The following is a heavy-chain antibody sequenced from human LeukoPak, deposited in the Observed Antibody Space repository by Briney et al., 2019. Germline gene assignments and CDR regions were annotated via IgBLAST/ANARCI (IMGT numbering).Heavy chain of an antibody. CDR1: GYSISSGYY. CDR3: ARVYGDNRWLGFYYYYMDV. D-gene: IGHD4-17*01. Sequence: SETLSLTCTVSGYSISSGYYWGWIRQPPGKGLEWIGSIYHSGSTYYNPSLKSRVTISVDTSKNQFSLNLSSVTAADTAVYYCARVYGDNRWLGFYYYYMDVWGKGTTVTVSS. J-gene: IGHJ6*03. V-gene: IGHV4-38-2*02. CDR2: IYHSGST.